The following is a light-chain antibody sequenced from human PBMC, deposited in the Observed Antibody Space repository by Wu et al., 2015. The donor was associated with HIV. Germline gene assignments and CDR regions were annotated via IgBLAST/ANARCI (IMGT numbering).Light chain of an antibody. CDR3: QQYGSSPPYT. CDR1: QSVSSSY. J-gene: IGKJ2*01. V-gene: IGKV3-20*01. CDR2: GAS. Sequence: EIVLTQSPGTLSLSPGERATLSCRASQSVSSSYLVWYQQKLGQAPRLLIYGASSRATGIPDRFSGSGSGTDFTLTISRLEPEDFAVYYCQQYGSSPPYTFGQGTKVEIK.